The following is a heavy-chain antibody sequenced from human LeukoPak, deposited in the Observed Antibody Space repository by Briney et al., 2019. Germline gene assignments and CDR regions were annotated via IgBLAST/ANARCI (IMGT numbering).Heavy chain of an antibody. CDR2: IIPIFGTA. CDR1: GGTFSSYA. V-gene: IGHV1-69*13. D-gene: IGHD3-10*01. Sequence: GASVKVSCKASGGTFSSYAISWVRQAPGQGLEWMGGIIPIFGTANYAQKFQGRVTITADESTSTAYMELSSLRSEDTAVYYCARAPEMSAYGGSGSYYSASDYWGQGTLVTVSS. CDR3: ARAPEMSAYGGSGSYYSASDY. J-gene: IGHJ4*02.